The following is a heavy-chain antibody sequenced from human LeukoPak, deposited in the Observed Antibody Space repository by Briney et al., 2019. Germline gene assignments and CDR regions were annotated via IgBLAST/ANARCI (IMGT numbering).Heavy chain of an antibody. CDR2: IKQDGSEK. J-gene: IGHJ6*02. CDR3: AREAVYSSGWYFYNGLDI. D-gene: IGHD6-19*01. V-gene: IGHV3-7*01. Sequence: PGGSLRLSCAASGFTFSSYWMSWVRQAPGKGLEWVANIKQDGSEKYYVDSVKGRFTFSRDNAKNSLYLQMNSLRAEDTGVYYCAREAVYSSGWYFYNGLDIWGQGTTVTVSS. CDR1: GFTFSSYW.